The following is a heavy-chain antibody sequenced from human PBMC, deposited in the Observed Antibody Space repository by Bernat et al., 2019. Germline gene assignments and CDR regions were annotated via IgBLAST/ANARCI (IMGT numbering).Heavy chain of an antibody. Sequence: EVQLVESGGGLVQPGGSLRLSCAASGFTFSSYEMNWVRQAPGKGLEWVSYISSSGSTIYYADSVKGRFTISRDNAKNSLYLQMNSLRAEDTAVYYCARGLELELPPNAFDIWGQGTMVTVSS. CDR2: ISSSGSTI. J-gene: IGHJ3*02. CDR3: ARGLELELPPNAFDI. V-gene: IGHV3-48*03. CDR1: GFTFSSYE. D-gene: IGHD1-7*01.